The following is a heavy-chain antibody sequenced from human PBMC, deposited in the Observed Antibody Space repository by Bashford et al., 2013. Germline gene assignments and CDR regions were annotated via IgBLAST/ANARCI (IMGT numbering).Heavy chain of an antibody. J-gene: IGHJ4*02. CDR2: ISGSGGST. CDR3: ARATFDVDTAIVLNFLY. V-gene: IGHV3-23*01. D-gene: IGHD5-18*01. Sequence: VRQAPGKGLEWVSGISGSGGSTYYSDSVKGRFTVSRDNSRDTLFLQMNSLRAEDTAVYYCARATFDVDTAIVLNFLYXGQGTLVTVSS.